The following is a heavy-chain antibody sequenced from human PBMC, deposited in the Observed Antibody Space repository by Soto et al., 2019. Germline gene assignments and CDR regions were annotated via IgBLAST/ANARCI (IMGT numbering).Heavy chain of an antibody. D-gene: IGHD3-22*01. Sequence: QVQLVQSGAEVKKPGSSVKVSCKASGGTFSSYAISWVRQAPGQGLEWMGGIIPIFGTANYAQKFQGRVTITADESTSTAYMELSSRRSEDTAVYYCASYDSSGYYYYYYGMDVWGQGTTVTVSS. CDR3: ASYDSSGYYYYYYGMDV. J-gene: IGHJ6*02. V-gene: IGHV1-69*01. CDR2: IIPIFGTA. CDR1: GGTFSSYA.